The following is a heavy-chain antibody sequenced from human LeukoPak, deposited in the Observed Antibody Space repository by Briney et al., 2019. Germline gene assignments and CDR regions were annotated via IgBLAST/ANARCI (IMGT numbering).Heavy chain of an antibody. CDR3: AREKGGNYYGMDV. Sequence: GGSLSLSCAASGFTFSSYALSWIRQAPGKGLEWVSVIYSGGSTYYADSVKGRFTISRDNSKNTLYLQMNSLRAADTAVYYCAREKGGNYYGMDVWGQGPTVTVSS. CDR2: IYSGGST. J-gene: IGHJ6*02. D-gene: IGHD1-1*01. CDR1: GFTFSSYA. V-gene: IGHV3-66*01.